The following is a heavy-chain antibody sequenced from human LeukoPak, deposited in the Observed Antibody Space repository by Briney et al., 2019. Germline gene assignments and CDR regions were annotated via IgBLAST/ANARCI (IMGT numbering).Heavy chain of an antibody. J-gene: IGHJ2*01. CDR2: IYYSGST. D-gene: IGHD6-19*01. Sequence: PSETLSLTCTVSGGSISGYYWSWIRQPPGKGLEWIGYIYYSGSTNYNHSLKSRVTISVDTSKTQFSLKLSSVTAADTAVYYCAREAVAGASFDLWGRGTLVTVSS. V-gene: IGHV4-59*13. CDR3: AREAVAGASFDL. CDR1: GGSISGYY.